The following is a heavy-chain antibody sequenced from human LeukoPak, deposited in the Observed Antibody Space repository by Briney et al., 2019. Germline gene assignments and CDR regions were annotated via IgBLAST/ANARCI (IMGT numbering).Heavy chain of an antibody. Sequence: SETLSLTCAVYGGSFSGYYWSWIRQPPGKGLEWIGEINHSGSTNYSPSLKSRVTISVDTSKNQFSLKLSSVTAADTAVYYCARGLRVLYGSGNTYYYYGLDVWGQGTTVTVSS. V-gene: IGHV4-34*01. D-gene: IGHD3-10*01. J-gene: IGHJ6*02. CDR2: INHSGST. CDR1: GGSFSGYY. CDR3: ARGLRVLYGSGNTYYYYGLDV.